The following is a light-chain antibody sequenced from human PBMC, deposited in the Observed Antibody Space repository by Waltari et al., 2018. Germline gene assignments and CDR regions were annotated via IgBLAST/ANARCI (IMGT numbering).Light chain of an antibody. V-gene: IGKV1-8*01. Sequence: AIRITQSPSSLSASTGDRVTITCRASPGISSYLAWYQQKPGKAPKLLIYAASTLQSGVPSRFGRSGSGTDFTLTISCLQSEDSATYYCQQYYSFPVTFGGGTTVEIK. CDR1: PGISSY. J-gene: IGKJ4*01. CDR2: AAS. CDR3: QQYYSFPVT.